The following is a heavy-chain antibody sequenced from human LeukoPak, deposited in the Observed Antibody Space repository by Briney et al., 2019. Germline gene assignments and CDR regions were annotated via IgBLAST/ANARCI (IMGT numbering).Heavy chain of an antibody. J-gene: IGHJ3*02. CDR2: IIPILGIA. Sequence: SSVKVSCKASGGTFSSYTISWVRQAPGQGLEWMGRIIPILGIANYAQKFQGRVTITADKSTSTAYMELSSLRSEDTAVYYCARFRWELQDYAFDIWGQGTMVTVSS. D-gene: IGHD2-15*01. V-gene: IGHV1-69*02. CDR1: GGTFSSYT. CDR3: ARFRWELQDYAFDI.